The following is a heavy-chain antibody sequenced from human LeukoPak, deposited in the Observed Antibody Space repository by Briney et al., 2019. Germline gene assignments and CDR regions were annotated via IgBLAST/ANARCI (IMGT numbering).Heavy chain of an antibody. CDR2: FYYSETT. V-gene: IGHV4-31*03. CDR1: GGSLSRGGY. D-gene: IGHD3-3*01. Sequence: SETLSLTCTVSGGSLSRGGYWSWIRPHPGKGLDWIEYFYYSETTYYNPSFKGRDTVSVDTSKNQFSLELSSVTAADTAVYYSARDRSGYSYFDYWGQGTLVTVSS. CDR3: ARDRSGYSYFDY. J-gene: IGHJ4*02.